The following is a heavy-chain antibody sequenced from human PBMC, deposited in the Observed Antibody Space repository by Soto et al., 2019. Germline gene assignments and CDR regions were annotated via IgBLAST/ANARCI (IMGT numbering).Heavy chain of an antibody. V-gene: IGHV3-21*06. J-gene: IGHJ4*02. CDR2: ISSTTNYI. CDR3: ARESEDLTSNFDY. CDR1: GFTFTRYS. Sequence: SLRLSCAASGFTFTRYSMNWVRQAPGKGLEWVSSISSTTNYIYYGDSMKGRFTISRGDAKNSLYLEMNSLGAEDTAVYYCARESEDLTSNFDYWGQGTLVTVSS.